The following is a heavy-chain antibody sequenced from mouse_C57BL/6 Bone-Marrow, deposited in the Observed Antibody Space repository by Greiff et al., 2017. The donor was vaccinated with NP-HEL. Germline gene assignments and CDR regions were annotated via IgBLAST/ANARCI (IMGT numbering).Heavy chain of an antibody. V-gene: IGHV3-6*01. CDR1: GYSITSGYY. Sequence: EVQLVESGPGLVKPSQSLSLTCSVTGYSITSGYYWNWIRQFPGNKLEWMGYISYDGSNNYNPSLKNRISITRDTSKNQFFLKLNSVTTEDTATYYCARENLLWLRRGDWYFDVWGTGTTVTVSS. D-gene: IGHD2-2*01. J-gene: IGHJ1*03. CDR2: ISYDGSN. CDR3: ARENLLWLRRGDWYFDV.